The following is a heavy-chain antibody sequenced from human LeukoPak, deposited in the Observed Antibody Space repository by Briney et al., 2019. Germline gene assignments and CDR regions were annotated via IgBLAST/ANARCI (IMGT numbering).Heavy chain of an antibody. CDR1: GYTFTGYY. CDR3: ARGPNGVGATTYYYYYYMDV. CDR2: MNPNSGNT. Sequence: ASVKVSCKASGYTFTGYYMHWVRQAPGQGLEWMGWMNPNSGNTGYAQKFQGRVTITRNTSISTAYMELSSLRSEDTAVYYCARGPNGVGATTYYYYYYMDVWGKGTTVTVSS. V-gene: IGHV1-8*03. D-gene: IGHD1-26*01. J-gene: IGHJ6*03.